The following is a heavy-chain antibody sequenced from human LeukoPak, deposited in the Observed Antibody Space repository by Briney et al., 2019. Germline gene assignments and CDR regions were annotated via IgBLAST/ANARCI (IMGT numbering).Heavy chain of an antibody. V-gene: IGHV1-69*05. CDR3: ARSYCSSTSCYLFDY. CDR2: ITPIFGTA. CDR1: GGTFSSYA. J-gene: IGHJ4*02. D-gene: IGHD2-2*01. Sequence: SVKVSCKASGGTFSSYAISWVRQAPGQGLEWMGRITPIFGTANYAQKFQGRVTITTDESTSTAYMELSSLRSEDTAVYYCARSYCSSTSCYLFDYWGQGTLVTVSS.